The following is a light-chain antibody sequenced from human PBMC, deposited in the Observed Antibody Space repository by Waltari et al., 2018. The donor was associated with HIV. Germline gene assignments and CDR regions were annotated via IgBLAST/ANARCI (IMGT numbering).Light chain of an antibody. Sequence: QFALTQPASVSGSPGQSITISCTGNSSDVCGYNYFPWYQQQSGKGPQPIIYDVSNRPSGVSNRFSGSKSGNTASLTISGLQAEDEADYYCCSYTSTSSFVMFGGGTKLTVV. J-gene: IGLJ3*02. V-gene: IGLV2-14*03. CDR1: SSDVCGYNY. CDR3: CSYTSTSSFVM. CDR2: DVS.